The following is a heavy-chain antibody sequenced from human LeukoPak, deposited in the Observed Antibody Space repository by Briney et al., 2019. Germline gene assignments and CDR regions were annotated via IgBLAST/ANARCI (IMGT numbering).Heavy chain of an antibody. Sequence: PGRSLRLSCVVSGFTFSSNHWVRQAPGKGLEWVAVISYDGSKKYYADFVKGRFTISRDSSKNTLSLQMNSLRAEDTAVYYCAKEYDRVHDAFDIWGQGTMVTVSS. CDR1: GFTFSSN. CDR2: ISYDGSKK. D-gene: IGHD3-9*01. CDR3: AKEYDRVHDAFDI. J-gene: IGHJ3*02. V-gene: IGHV3-30*18.